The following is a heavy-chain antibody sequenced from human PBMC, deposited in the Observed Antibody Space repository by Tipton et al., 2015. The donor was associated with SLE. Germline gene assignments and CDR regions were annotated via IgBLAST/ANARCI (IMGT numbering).Heavy chain of an antibody. D-gene: IGHD6-13*01. J-gene: IGHJ4*02. CDR1: GGSISSSSYY. V-gene: IGHV4-39*01. CDR2: IYYSGST. CDR3: ARLGYSSSWGDY. Sequence: TLSLTCTVSGGSISSSSYYWGWIRQPPGKGLEWIGSIYYSGSTYYNPSLKSRVTISVDTSKNQFPLKLSSVTAADTAVYYCARLGYSSSWGDYWGXXTLVTVSS.